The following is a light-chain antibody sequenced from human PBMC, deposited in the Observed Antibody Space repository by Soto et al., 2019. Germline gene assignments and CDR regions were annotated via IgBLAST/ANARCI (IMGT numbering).Light chain of an antibody. V-gene: IGKV3-20*01. Sequence: EIVLTQSPGTLSLSPGERATLSFRSSHGVRISYLAWYQQKPGQAPRLLIYGASSRATGIPDRFSGSGSGTEFTLTIRSLQSEDFAVYYCQQYNNWPPRTFGGGTKVDIK. J-gene: IGKJ4*01. CDR3: QQYNNWPPRT. CDR1: HGVRISY. CDR2: GAS.